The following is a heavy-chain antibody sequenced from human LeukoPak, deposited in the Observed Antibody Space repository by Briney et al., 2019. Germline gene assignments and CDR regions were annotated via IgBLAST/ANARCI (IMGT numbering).Heavy chain of an antibody. D-gene: IGHD6-19*01. V-gene: IGHV3-30*18. CDR2: ISYDGSNK. Sequence: GGSLRLSCAASGFTFSSYGMHWVRQAPGKGLEWVAVISYDGSNKYYADSVKGRFTISRDNAKNSLYLQMNSLRAEDMALYYCAKSAGYSSGWYEDDAFDIWGQGTMVTVSS. J-gene: IGHJ3*02. CDR3: AKSAGYSSGWYEDDAFDI. CDR1: GFTFSSYG.